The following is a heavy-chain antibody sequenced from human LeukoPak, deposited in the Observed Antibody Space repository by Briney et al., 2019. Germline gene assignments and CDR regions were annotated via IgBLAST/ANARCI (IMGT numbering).Heavy chain of an antibody. J-gene: IGHJ3*02. CDR1: GGTFSSYA. Sequence: SVKVSCKASGGTFSSYAISWVRQAPGQGLEWMGGIIPIFGTANYAQKFQGRVTITADESTSTAYMELSSLRSEDTAVYYCARSDQLGRYAFDIWGQGAMVTVSS. D-gene: IGHD7-27*01. CDR2: IIPIFGTA. V-gene: IGHV1-69*13. CDR3: ARSDQLGRYAFDI.